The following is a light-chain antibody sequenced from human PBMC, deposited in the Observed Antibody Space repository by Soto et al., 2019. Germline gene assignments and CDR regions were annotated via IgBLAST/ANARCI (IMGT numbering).Light chain of an antibody. Sequence: DIQMTQAPSSLSASIGDRVTLTCRASQSLGTYLNWYQHKPGRAPKRLIFVASTLRLGVPSRFSGSGSGTEFPLSISRLQPEDFATYFCLQTNSSPFTFGGGTKVEIK. CDR1: QSLGTY. J-gene: IGKJ4*01. CDR2: VAS. V-gene: IGKV1-39*01. CDR3: LQTNSSPFT.